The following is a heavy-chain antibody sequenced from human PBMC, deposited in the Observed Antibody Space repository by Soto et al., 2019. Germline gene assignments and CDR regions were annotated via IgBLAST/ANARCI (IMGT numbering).Heavy chain of an antibody. V-gene: IGHV3-30*14. D-gene: IGHD3-3*02. Sequence: QVRLVESGGGVVQPGTSLRLSCAASGFTFSDYVIHWVRQAAGKGLEWVASMTYDGATEYYADSVKGRFTMSRDNSKRALSLQMHSLRPDDTAVYYCARVLLSIAVNDALDVWGQGTTVTVSS. J-gene: IGHJ3*01. CDR2: MTYDGATE. CDR1: GFTFSDYV. CDR3: ARVLLSIAVNDALDV.